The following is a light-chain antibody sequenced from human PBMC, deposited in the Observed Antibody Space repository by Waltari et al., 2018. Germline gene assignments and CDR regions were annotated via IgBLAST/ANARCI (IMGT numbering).Light chain of an antibody. V-gene: IGLV2-14*01. CDR2: DVS. J-gene: IGLJ3*02. CDR1: SGDIGNYKF. Sequence: QSALTQPASVSGSPGQLITISCTGTSGDIGNYKFVSWYQQEPGRAPKLIVYDVSQRPSGVSNRFSGSKSGNTASLTISGLQAEDEADYYCSSYTTASSWVFGGGTKLTVL. CDR3: SSYTTASSWV.